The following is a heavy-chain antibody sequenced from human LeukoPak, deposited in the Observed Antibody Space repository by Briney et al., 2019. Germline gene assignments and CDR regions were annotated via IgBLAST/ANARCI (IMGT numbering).Heavy chain of an antibody. CDR2: ISHSGST. Sequence: SETLSLTCAVYGGSFSGYYWSWIRQPPGKGLEWIGEISHSGSTNYNPSLKSRVTISVDTSKNQFSLKLSSVTAADTAVYYCARGSASYGLDYWGQGTLVTVSS. CDR1: GGSFSGYY. CDR3: ARGSASYGLDY. V-gene: IGHV4-34*01. J-gene: IGHJ4*02. D-gene: IGHD5-18*01.